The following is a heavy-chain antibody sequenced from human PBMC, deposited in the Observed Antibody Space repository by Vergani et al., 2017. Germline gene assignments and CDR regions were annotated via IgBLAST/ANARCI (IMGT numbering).Heavy chain of an antibody. CDR1: GFTFSSYA. V-gene: IGHV3-23*01. Sequence: EVQLLESGGGLVQPGGSLRLSCAASGFTFSSYAMSWVRQAPGKGLEWVSAISGSGGSTYYADSVKGRFTISRDNSKNTLYLQMNSLRAEDTAVYYCAKSLPLSYYDFWSGYYFDYWGQGTLVTVSS. CDR2: ISGSGGST. J-gene: IGHJ4*02. CDR3: AKSLPLSYYDFWSGYYFDY. D-gene: IGHD3-3*01.